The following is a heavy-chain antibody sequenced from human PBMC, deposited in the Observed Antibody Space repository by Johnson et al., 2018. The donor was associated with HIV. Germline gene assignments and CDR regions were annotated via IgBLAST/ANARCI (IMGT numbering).Heavy chain of an antibody. V-gene: IGHV3-20*04. CDR1: GFTFDEYD. Sequence: EVQLVESGGGLVQPGGSLRLSCEASGFTFDEYDMRWVRQAPGKGLEWVSSINWNGCTPGSADSVPGRFTLSRDNSQNPLYLQINSLRAEDTAVYYCARDAPNFFHSSGVRDDAFDIWGPGTMVTVSS. CDR3: ARDAPNFFHSSGVRDDAFDI. D-gene: IGHD3-22*01. J-gene: IGHJ3*02. CDR2: INWNGCTP.